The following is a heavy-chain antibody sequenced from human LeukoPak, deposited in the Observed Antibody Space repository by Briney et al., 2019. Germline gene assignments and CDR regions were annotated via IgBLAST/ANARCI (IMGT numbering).Heavy chain of an antibody. Sequence: GGSLRLSCAASGFTFSSYGMHWVRQAPGKGLEWVAVISYDSTNEYHVDSVKGRFTISRDNAKNSLYLQMNSLRAEDTAVYYCARDRGYYYYGMDVWGQGTTVTVSS. CDR2: ISYDSTNE. CDR1: GFTFSSYG. CDR3: ARDRGYYYYGMDV. J-gene: IGHJ6*01. V-gene: IGHV3-30*03.